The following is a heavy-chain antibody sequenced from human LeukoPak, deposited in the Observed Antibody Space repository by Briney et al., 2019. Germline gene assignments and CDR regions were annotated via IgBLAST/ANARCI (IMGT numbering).Heavy chain of an antibody. CDR3: AKGVYYYYYMDV. Sequence: GGSLRLSCAASGFTFANFAMNWVRLAPGRGLEWVSAVSGGGDSTYFADSVRGRFTISRDNSKNTLFLQMNSLRAEDTAVYFCAKGVYYYYYMDVWGKGTTVTVSS. V-gene: IGHV3-23*01. J-gene: IGHJ6*03. CDR1: GFTFANFA. CDR2: VSGGGDST.